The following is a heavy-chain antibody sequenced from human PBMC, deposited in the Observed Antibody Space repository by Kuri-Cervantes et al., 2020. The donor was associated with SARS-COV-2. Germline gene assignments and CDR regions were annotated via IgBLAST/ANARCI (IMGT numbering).Heavy chain of an antibody. CDR2: IKSNTDGGTT. CDR1: GFTFSNAW. Sequence: LSLTCAASGFTFSNAWMNCIRQAPGKGLGGVGRIKSNTDGGTTDYTAPVKGRFTISRDDSKNTLYLQMNSLKTEDAALYYCTEVDYYDSSGYVGWGQGTLVTVSS. V-gene: IGHV3-15*07. D-gene: IGHD3-22*01. CDR3: TEVDYYDSSGYVG. J-gene: IGHJ4*02.